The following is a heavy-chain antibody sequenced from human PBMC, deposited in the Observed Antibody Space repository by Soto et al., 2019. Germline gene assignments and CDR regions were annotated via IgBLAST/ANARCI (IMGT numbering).Heavy chain of an antibody. D-gene: IGHD5-12*01. CDR2: INLNSGDT. CDR1: GDTFTDSS. V-gene: IGHV1-2*02. CDR3: ARDLGGYDLYGPDT. Sequence: ASVKVSFKTSGDTFTDSSMHWVRQAPGQGLEWMGWINLNSGDTNYAEKFRGRVTMTRDTSIITAYLELTRLKSDDTAVYYCARDLGGYDLYGPDTWGQGTLVT. J-gene: IGHJ5*02.